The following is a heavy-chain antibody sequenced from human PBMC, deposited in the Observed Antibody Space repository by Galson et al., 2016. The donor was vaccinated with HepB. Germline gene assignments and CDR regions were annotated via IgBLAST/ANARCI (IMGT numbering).Heavy chain of an antibody. CDR1: GASISDSNW. CDR2: IYHTGTS. J-gene: IGHJ5*02. D-gene: IGHD2-2*01. V-gene: IGHV4-4*02. CDR3: ARASIIPGARMIFDP. Sequence: ETLSLTCAVSGASISDSNWWTWVRQVPGKGLEWIGEIYHTGTSNNNPFPSSRFTLSVDKSRNQFSLNVTSVTAADTAVYYCARASIIPGARMIFDPWGQGTLVTVSS.